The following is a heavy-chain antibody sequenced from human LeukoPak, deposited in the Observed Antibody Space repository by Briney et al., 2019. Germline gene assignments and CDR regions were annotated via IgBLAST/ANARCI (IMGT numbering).Heavy chain of an antibody. CDR1: GGSISVSNSY. Sequence: SETLSLTCTVSGGSISVSNSYWGWVRQPPGKGLEWIGNIWYSGTTFYNPSLKSRVTISVDTSKNQFSLKLSSVTAADTAVYYCARRIPGFFFDYWGPGTLVTVSS. CDR2: IWYSGTT. D-gene: IGHD2-21*01. CDR3: ARRIPGFFFDY. J-gene: IGHJ4*02. V-gene: IGHV4-39*01.